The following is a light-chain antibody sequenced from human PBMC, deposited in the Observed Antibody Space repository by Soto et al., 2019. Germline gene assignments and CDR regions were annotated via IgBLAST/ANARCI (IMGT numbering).Light chain of an antibody. J-gene: IGKJ4*01. CDR2: KAS. Sequence: DIQMTQSPSTLSASVGGRVTITCRASHSISNWLAWYQQKPGKAPNLLIYKASSLESGVPSRFSGSGSGTEFTLTISSLQPDDLATYYCQQYGTFLTFGGGTKVDIK. CDR3: QQYGTFLT. CDR1: HSISNW. V-gene: IGKV1-5*03.